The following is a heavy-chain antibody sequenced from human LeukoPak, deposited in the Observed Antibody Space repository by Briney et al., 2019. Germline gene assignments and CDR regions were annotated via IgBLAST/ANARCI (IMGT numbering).Heavy chain of an antibody. Sequence: GGSLRLSCAASGFTFSSYAMHWVRQAPGKGLEWVAVISYDGSNKYYADSVKGRFTISRDNSKNTLYLQMNSLRAEDTAVYYCATDIVATIEEGAFDIWGQGTMVTVSS. CDR2: ISYDGSNK. J-gene: IGHJ3*02. V-gene: IGHV3-30*04. D-gene: IGHD5-12*01. CDR1: GFTFSSYA. CDR3: ATDIVATIEEGAFDI.